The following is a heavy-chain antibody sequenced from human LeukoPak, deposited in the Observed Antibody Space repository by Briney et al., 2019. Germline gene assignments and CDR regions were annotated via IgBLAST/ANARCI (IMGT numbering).Heavy chain of an antibody. CDR3: VRDVSRRMGMDV. CDR1: GFMFNSYT. Sequence: GGPLRLSCSASGFMFNSYTMNWVRQAPGKGLEWVATIGPVSSNIWIADSVKGRFTISRDNPKNSLYLQMNSLRAEDTAVYYCVRDVSRRMGMDVWGRGTTVTVPS. V-gene: IGHV3-21*01. CDR2: IGPVSSNI. J-gene: IGHJ6*02. D-gene: IGHD2-15*01.